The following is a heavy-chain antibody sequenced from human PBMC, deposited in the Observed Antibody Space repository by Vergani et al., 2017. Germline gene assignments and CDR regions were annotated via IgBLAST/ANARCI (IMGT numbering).Heavy chain of an antibody. CDR1: GDSLTSVYY. CDR3: ARNPYCGGDCYSDAFDI. Sequence: QVQLLESGPGLLKPSETLSLTCSVSGDSLTSVYYWGWTRQPPGRGLEWIGSIYHTGSADYNPSLKSRVTVSVDTSMNQVSLKLNSVTAADTAMYYCARNPYCGGDCYSDAFDIWGQGTTVTVSS. D-gene: IGHD2-21*02. CDR2: IYHTGSA. V-gene: IGHV4-38-2*01. J-gene: IGHJ3*02.